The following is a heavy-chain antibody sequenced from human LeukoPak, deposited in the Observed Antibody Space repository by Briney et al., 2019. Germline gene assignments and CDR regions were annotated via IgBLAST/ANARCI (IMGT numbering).Heavy chain of an antibody. V-gene: IGHV1-46*01. J-gene: IGHJ4*02. CDR1: GYTFTSYY. Sequence: GASVKVSCKASGYTFTSYYMHGVGQAPGQGLEWMGISNPSGGSTSYAQKFQGRVAMTTYTSTSTAYMELRSLRTDDPAVYYSARTYYYDSSGYYYDPPYFDDWGQGTLVTVSS. CDR3: ARTYYYDSSGYYYDPPYFDD. CDR2: SNPSGGST. D-gene: IGHD3-22*01.